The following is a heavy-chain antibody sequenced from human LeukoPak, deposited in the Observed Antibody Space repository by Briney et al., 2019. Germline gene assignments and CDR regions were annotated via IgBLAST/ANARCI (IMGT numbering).Heavy chain of an antibody. CDR2: IYSGGST. D-gene: IGHD5-24*01. CDR3: AKDPDAYRIGVLDY. V-gene: IGHV3-66*01. CDR1: GFTVSSNY. Sequence: AGGSLRLSCAASGFTVSSNYMSWVRQAPGKGLEWVSVIYSGGSTYYADSVKGRFTISRDNSKNTLYLQMNSLRAEDTAVYYCAKDPDAYRIGVLDYWGQGTLVTVSS. J-gene: IGHJ4*02.